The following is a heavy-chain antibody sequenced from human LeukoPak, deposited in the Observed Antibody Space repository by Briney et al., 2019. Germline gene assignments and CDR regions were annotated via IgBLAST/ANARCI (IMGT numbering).Heavy chain of an antibody. Sequence: ASVKVSCKASGYTFTSYDIHWVRQATGQGLEWMGRMNPNNGNTGDAQKFQGRVTMTRDASISTAYMELSSLRSEDTGVYFCARALAGTAELDVWGKGTTVTVSS. J-gene: IGHJ6*04. D-gene: IGHD1-1*01. CDR3: ARALAGTAELDV. CDR2: MNPNNGNT. CDR1: GYTFTSYD. V-gene: IGHV1-8*01.